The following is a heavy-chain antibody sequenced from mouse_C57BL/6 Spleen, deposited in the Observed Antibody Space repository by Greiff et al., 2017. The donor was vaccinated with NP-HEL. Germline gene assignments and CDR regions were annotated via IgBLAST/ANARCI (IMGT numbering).Heavy chain of an antibody. CDR1: GYTFTGYW. V-gene: IGHV1-9*01. D-gene: IGHD1-1*01. Sequence: QVQLKQSGAELMKPGASVKLSCKATGYTFTGYWIEWVKQRPGHGLEWIGEILPGSGSTNYNEKFKGKATFTADTSSNTAYMQLSSLTTEDSAIYYCASLYYYGSSQGDYFDYWGQGTTLTVSS. CDR3: ASLYYYGSSQGDYFDY. J-gene: IGHJ2*01. CDR2: ILPGSGST.